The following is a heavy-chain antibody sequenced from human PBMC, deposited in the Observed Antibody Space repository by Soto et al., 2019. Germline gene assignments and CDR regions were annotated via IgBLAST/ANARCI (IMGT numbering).Heavy chain of an antibody. Sequence: QVQLVQSGAEVKKPGSSVKVSCKASGGTFSSYAISWVRQAPGQRLEWMGGIIPIFGTANYAQKFQGRVTITADESTSTAYMELSSLRSEDTAVYYCARASSSSSEEKYYYGMDVWGQGTTVTVSS. V-gene: IGHV1-69*01. CDR3: ARASSSSSEEKYYYGMDV. D-gene: IGHD6-6*01. J-gene: IGHJ6*02. CDR1: GGTFSSYA. CDR2: IIPIFGTA.